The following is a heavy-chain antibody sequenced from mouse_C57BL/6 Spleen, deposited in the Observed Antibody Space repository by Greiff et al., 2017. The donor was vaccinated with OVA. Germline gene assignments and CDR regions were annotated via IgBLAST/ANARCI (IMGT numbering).Heavy chain of an antibody. D-gene: IGHD1-1*01. CDR3: ARGPYYGSSYEDYFDY. CDR2: IDPANGNT. V-gene: IGHV14-3*01. J-gene: IGHJ2*01. CDR1: GFNIKNTY. Sequence: VQLKESVAELVRPGASVKLSCTASGFNIKNTYMHWVKQRPEQGLEWIGRIDPANGNTKYAPKFQGKATITADTSSNTAYLQLSSLTSEDTAIYYCARGPYYGSSYEDYFDYWGQGTTLTVSS.